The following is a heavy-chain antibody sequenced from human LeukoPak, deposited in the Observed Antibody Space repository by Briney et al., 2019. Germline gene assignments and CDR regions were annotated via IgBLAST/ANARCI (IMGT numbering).Heavy chain of an antibody. CDR1: GFTFSSYS. V-gene: IGHV3-48*04. CDR3: ARDRVDIVVVPAAKRGDYYYYYYMDV. J-gene: IGHJ6*03. D-gene: IGHD2-2*01. CDR2: ISSSSSTI. Sequence: GGSLRLSCAASGFTFSSYSMIWVRQAPGKGLEWVSYISSSSSTIYYADSVKGRFTISRDNAKNSLYLQMNSLRAEDTAVYYCARDRVDIVVVPAAKRGDYYYYYYMDVWGKGTTVTVSS.